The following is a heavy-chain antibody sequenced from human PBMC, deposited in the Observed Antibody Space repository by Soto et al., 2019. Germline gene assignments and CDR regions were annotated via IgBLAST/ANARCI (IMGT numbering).Heavy chain of an antibody. D-gene: IGHD6-19*01. J-gene: IGHJ4*02. CDR3: AGGTGWLIDY. Sequence: EVQLMESGGGLVQPGGSLRLSCAGSGFTFSSNWMNRVRHAPGKRLEWVANIKQDGSEKYYVDSLKGRFSISRDNAQNSMYLQMNSLRAEDTAVYYCAGGTGWLIDYWGQGTLVTVSS. CDR2: IKQDGSEK. V-gene: IGHV3-7*04. CDR1: GFTFSSNW.